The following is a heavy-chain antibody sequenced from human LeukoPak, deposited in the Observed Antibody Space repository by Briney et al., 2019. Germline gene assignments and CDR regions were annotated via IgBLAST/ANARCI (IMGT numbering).Heavy chain of an antibody. V-gene: IGHV4-38-2*01. CDR3: ARFRLWLHDIDY. J-gene: IGHJ4*02. D-gene: IGHD5-18*01. CDR1: GYSISRGDY. Sequence: SSETLSLTCAVSGYSISRGDYWGWIRQPPGKGLEWIGSIYHSGSTYYNPSLKRRVTISVDTSKNQFSLKLSSVTAADTAVYYCARFRLWLHDIDYWGQGTLVTVSS. CDR2: IYHSGST.